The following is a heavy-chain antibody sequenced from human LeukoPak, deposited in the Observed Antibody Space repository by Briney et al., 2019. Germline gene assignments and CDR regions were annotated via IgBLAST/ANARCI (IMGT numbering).Heavy chain of an antibody. CDR1: GYTFTGYY. Sequence: ASVKVSCKASGYTFTGYYTHWVRQAPGQGLEWMGWINPNSGGTNYAQKFQGRVTMTRDTSISTAYMELSRLRSDDTAVYYCARDEDWDYYYYGMDVWGQGTTVTVSS. CDR3: ARDEDWDYYYYGMDV. CDR2: INPNSGGT. D-gene: IGHD2-15*01. J-gene: IGHJ6*02. V-gene: IGHV1-2*02.